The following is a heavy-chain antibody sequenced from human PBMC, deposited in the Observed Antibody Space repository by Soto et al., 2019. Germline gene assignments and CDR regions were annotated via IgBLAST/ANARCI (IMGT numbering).Heavy chain of an antibody. J-gene: IGHJ4*02. D-gene: IGHD6-13*01. Sequence: GGSLRLSCAASGFSFSDYAMSRVRQAPGKGLEWVSVISDSGGSTHYGDAVGGRCTISRDNSKTSVSLRMNSLRDEDTAVYFCAKRSPYSSGWYSPIFDYWGQGALVNVSS. CDR2: ISDSGGST. V-gene: IGHV3-23*01. CDR1: GFSFSDYA. CDR3: AKRSPYSSGWYSPIFDY.